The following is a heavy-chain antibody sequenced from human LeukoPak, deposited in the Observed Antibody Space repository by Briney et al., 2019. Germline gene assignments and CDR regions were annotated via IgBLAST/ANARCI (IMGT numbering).Heavy chain of an antibody. Sequence: SVKVSCKASGGTLSSYAISWVRQAPGQGLEWMGGVVPIFGKAKYAQQFQGRVTIITDESTTTGYMELSSLKSEDTAVYYCSRGRGVHASFDIWGQGTMVTVSS. V-gene: IGHV1-69*05. CDR3: SRGRGVHASFDI. CDR2: VVPIFGKA. CDR1: GGTLSSYA. D-gene: IGHD2-8*01. J-gene: IGHJ3*02.